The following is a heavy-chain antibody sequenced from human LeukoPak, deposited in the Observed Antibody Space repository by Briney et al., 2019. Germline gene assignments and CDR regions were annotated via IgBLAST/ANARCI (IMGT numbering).Heavy chain of an antibody. J-gene: IGHJ4*02. D-gene: IGHD3-22*01. V-gene: IGHV4-59*08. Sequence: PSETLSLTCTVSGGSISSYYWSWIRQPPGKGLEWSGYIYYSGGTNYNPSLKGRVTISVDTSKKQFSLRLSSVTAAETAVYYCARRGGDSSGNFDYWGQGTLVTVSS. CDR2: IYYSGGT. CDR3: ARRGGDSSGNFDY. CDR1: GGSISSYY.